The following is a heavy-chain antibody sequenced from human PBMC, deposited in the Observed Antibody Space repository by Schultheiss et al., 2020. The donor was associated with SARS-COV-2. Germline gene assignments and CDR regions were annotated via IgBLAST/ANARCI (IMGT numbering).Heavy chain of an antibody. CDR1: GYTFTSYY. CDR2: INPSGGST. J-gene: IGHJ4*02. Sequence: ASVKVSCKASGYTFTSYYMHWVRQAPGQGLEWMGIINPSGGSTSYAQKFRGRVTITADKSTSTAYMELSSLRSEDTAVYYCASPNCSGGSCPLDYWGQGTLVTVSS. CDR3: ASPNCSGGSCPLDY. D-gene: IGHD2-15*01. V-gene: IGHV1-46*01.